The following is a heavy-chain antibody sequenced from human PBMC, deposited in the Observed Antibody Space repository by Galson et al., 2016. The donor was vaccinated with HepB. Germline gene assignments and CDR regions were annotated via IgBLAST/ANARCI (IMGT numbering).Heavy chain of an antibody. Sequence: SLRLSCAASGFTFTTYEMNWVRQAPGKGLEWVSYISRSGIAKYYADSVKGRFTISRDNAQNSLYLQMNSLRAEDTAIYYCARGRRYLDYWGQGTLVTVSS. V-gene: IGHV3-48*03. CDR1: GFTFTTYE. J-gene: IGHJ4*02. CDR2: ISRSGIAK. D-gene: IGHD5-24*01. CDR3: ARGRRYLDY.